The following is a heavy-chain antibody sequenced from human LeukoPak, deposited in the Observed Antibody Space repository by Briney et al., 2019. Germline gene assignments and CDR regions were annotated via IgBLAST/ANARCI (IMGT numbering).Heavy chain of an antibody. D-gene: IGHD6-13*01. CDR2: INPNSGGT. CDR1: GYTFTGYY. V-gene: IGHV1-2*04. J-gene: IGHJ6*02. CDR3: ARSYSSSWYGGSNGYYGMDV. Sequence: ASVKVSCKASGYTFTGYYMHWVRQAPEQGLEWMGWINPNSGGTNYAQKFQGWVTMTRDTSISTAYMELSRLRSDDTAVYYCARSYSSSWYGGSNGYYGMDVWGQGTTVTVSS.